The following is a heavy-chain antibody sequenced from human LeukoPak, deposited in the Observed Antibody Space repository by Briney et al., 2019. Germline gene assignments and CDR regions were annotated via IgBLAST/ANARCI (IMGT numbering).Heavy chain of an antibody. CDR3: ARLAVGGWDVRY. CDR2: IYSGGST. D-gene: IGHD6-19*01. J-gene: IGHJ4*02. CDR1: GFTVSSNY. V-gene: IGHV3-66*01. Sequence: GGSLRLSCAASGFTVSSNYMNWVRQAPGKGLEWVSFIYSGGSTHYADSVKGRFTISRDISKNTLFLQMNSLRAEDTAIYYCARLAVGGWDVRYWGQGTLVTVSS.